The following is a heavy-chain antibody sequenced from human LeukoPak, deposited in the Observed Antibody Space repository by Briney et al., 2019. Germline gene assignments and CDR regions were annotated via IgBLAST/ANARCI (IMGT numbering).Heavy chain of an antibody. D-gene: IGHD6-19*01. CDR1: GYTFTGYF. CDR3: ERGLGRGWIYYYYYMDV. Sequence: ASVKVSCKASGYTFTGYFMHWVRQAPGQGLEWMGWMNPNSGNTGYAQKFQGRVTIARNTSISTAYMELSSLRSEDTAVYYCERGLGRGWIYYYYYMDVWGKGTTVTVSS. V-gene: IGHV1-8*03. J-gene: IGHJ6*03. CDR2: MNPNSGNT.